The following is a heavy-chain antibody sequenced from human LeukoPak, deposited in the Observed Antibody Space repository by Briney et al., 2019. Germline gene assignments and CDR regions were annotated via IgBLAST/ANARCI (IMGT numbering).Heavy chain of an antibody. CDR3: ARVDYGSGSYYLPVVDY. D-gene: IGHD3-10*01. CDR1: GFTVSSNY. J-gene: IGHJ4*02. V-gene: IGHV3-53*01. CDR2: IYSGGST. Sequence: GGSLRLSCAASGFTVSSNYMSWVRQAPGKGLEWVSVIYSGGSTYYADSVKGRFTISRDNSKNTLYLQMNSLRAEDTAVYYCARVDYGSGSYYLPVVDYWGQGTLVTVSS.